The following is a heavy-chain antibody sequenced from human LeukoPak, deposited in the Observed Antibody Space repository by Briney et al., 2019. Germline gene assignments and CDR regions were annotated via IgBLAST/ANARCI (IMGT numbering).Heavy chain of an antibody. CDR2: INPNSGGT. Sequence: ASVKVSCKASGYTFTDYYVHWVRQAPGQGLEWMGWINPNSGGTNYAQKFQGRVTMTRDTSISTAYRELSRLRSDDTAVYYCARLRDGYNYRGHYNWFDPWGQGTLVTVSS. CDR3: ARLRDGYNYRGHYNWFDP. J-gene: IGHJ5*02. CDR1: GYTFTDYY. D-gene: IGHD5-24*01. V-gene: IGHV1-2*02.